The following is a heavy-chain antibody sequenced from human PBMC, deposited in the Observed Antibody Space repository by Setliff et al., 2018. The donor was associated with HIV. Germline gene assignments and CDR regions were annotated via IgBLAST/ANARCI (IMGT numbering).Heavy chain of an antibody. CDR2: IIPVFGMT. CDR3: ATQTVAVGAPGYFDS. Sequence: SVKVSCKASGGTFSSSALSWVRQARGQGPEWLGGIIPVFGMTDYAQNFQGRLTITAGTSTSTAYMELLSLRSEDTAIYYCATQTVAVGAPGYFDSWGQGTLVTVSS. CDR1: GGTFSSSA. D-gene: IGHD2-15*01. J-gene: IGHJ4*02. V-gene: IGHV1-69*10.